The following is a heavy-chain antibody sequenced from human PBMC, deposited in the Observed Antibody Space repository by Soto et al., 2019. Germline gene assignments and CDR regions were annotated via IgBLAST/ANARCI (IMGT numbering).Heavy chain of an antibody. V-gene: IGHV3-30-3*01. CDR3: ARDYSSSSFDY. Sequence: GGSLRLSCAASGFTFSSYAMHWVRRAPGKGLEWVAVISYDGSNKYYADSVKGRFTISRDNSKNTLYLQMNSLRAEDTAVYYCARDYSSSSFDYWGQGTLVTVSS. CDR2: ISYDGSNK. J-gene: IGHJ4*02. D-gene: IGHD6-6*01. CDR1: GFTFSSYA.